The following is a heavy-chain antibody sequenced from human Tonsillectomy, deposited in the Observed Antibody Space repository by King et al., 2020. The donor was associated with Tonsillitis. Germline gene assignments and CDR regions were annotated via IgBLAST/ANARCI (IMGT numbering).Heavy chain of an antibody. D-gene: IGHD5-12*01. CDR3: ARDRRTTYSGWTVWYFDL. CDR1: AYTFTAFH. V-gene: IGHV1-2*02. J-gene: IGHJ2*01. Sequence: HVQLVESGAEVKKPGASVKVSCRASAYTFTAFHIHWVRQAPGQGLEWMGWINPHSGNTNYAQKFQGRVSMTRDTSIGSAYLELSGLRSDDTAIYYCARDRRTTYSGWTVWYFDLWGRGTRLTVSS. CDR2: INPHSGNT.